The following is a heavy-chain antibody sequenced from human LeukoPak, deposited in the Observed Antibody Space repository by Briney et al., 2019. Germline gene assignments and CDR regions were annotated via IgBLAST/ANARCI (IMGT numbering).Heavy chain of an antibody. CDR1: GFTFSSYA. CDR2: ISGSGGST. CDR3: AKDKWAVSWFDP. Sequence: GGSLRLSCAASGFTFSSYAMSWVRQAPGNGLEWVSAISGSGGSTYYADSVKGRFTISRDNSKNTLYLQMNSLRAEDTAVYYCAKDKWAVSWFDPWGQGTLVTVSS. V-gene: IGHV3-23*01. D-gene: IGHD1-26*01. J-gene: IGHJ5*02.